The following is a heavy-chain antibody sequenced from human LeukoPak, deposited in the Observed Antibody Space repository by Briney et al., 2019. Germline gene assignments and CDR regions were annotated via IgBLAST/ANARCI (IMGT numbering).Heavy chain of an antibody. D-gene: IGHD6-13*01. Sequence: ASVEVSCKASGYTFTSYGISWVRQAPGQGLEWMGWISAYNGNTNYAQKLQGRVTMTTDTSTSTAYMELRSLRSDDTAVYYCASARSTPGYSSSKLHLDVWGQGTMVTVSS. CDR1: GYTFTSYG. V-gene: IGHV1-18*01. CDR3: ASARSTPGYSSSKLHLDV. J-gene: IGHJ3*01. CDR2: ISAYNGNT.